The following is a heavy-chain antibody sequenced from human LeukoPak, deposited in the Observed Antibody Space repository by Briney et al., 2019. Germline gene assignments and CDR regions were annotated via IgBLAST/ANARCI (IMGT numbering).Heavy chain of an antibody. CDR3: ARDQYYYDSSGTWNYYYGMDV. D-gene: IGHD3-22*01. CDR2: IYYSGST. J-gene: IGHJ6*02. CDR1: GVSISSYY. Sequence: KSSETLSLTCTVSGVSISSYYWSWIRQPPGKGLEWLGYIYYSGSTNYNPSLKSRVTISVDTSKNQFSLKLSSVTAADTAVYYCARDQYYYDSSGTWNYYYGMDVWGQGTTVTVSS. V-gene: IGHV4-59*01.